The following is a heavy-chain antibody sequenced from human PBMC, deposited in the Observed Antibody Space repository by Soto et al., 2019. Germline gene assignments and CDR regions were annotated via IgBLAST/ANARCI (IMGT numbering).Heavy chain of an antibody. CDR2: IIPIFGTA. CDR3: AKVRYSSPMGYYYGMDV. CDR1: GVTFSKFI. D-gene: IGHD6-19*01. J-gene: IGHJ6*02. Sequence: QVQLEQSGGEVKKPGSSVKVSCKASGVTFSKFIMTWVRQAPGRGLEWVGGIIPIFGTANYAQKFQGRVTITADESTSTSYLEVSNLRSADTSGYYCAKVRYSSPMGYYYGMDVWGQGTAVTVSS. V-gene: IGHV1-69*01.